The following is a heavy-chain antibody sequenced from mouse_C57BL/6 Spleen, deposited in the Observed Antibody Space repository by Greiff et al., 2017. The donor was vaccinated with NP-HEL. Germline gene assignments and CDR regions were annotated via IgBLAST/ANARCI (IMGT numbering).Heavy chain of an antibody. J-gene: IGHJ1*03. D-gene: IGHD1-1*01. V-gene: IGHV1-52*01. CDR2: IDPSDSET. CDR1: GYTFTSYW. CDR3: ARGGYGSSYGYFDV. Sequence: QVQLQQPGAELVRPGSSVKLSCKASGYTFTSYWMHWVKQRPIQGLEWIGNIDPSDSETHYIQKFKDKATLTVDKSSSTAYMQLSSLTSEDSAVYYGARGGYGSSYGYFDVWGTGTTVTVSS.